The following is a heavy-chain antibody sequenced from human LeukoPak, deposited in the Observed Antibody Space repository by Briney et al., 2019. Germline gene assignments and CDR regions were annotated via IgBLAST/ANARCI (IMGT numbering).Heavy chain of an antibody. Sequence: GGSLRLSCAASGFTFSNHGMNWVRQAPGKGLEWVAVISYDGSNKYYADSVKGRFTISRDNSKNTLYLQMNSLRAEDTAVYYCARDRGGSGIDYYFDYWGQGTLVTVSS. CDR1: GFTFSNHG. J-gene: IGHJ4*02. CDR3: ARDRGGSGIDYYFDY. D-gene: IGHD3-10*01. V-gene: IGHV3-30*03. CDR2: ISYDGSNK.